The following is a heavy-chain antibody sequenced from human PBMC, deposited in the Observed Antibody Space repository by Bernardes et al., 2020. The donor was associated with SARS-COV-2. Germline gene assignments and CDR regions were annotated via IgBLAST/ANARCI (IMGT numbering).Heavy chain of an antibody. J-gene: IGHJ4*02. D-gene: IGHD6-19*01. CDR1: VGSFSGHY. CDR3: ARVAAADLHGAGTLDY. Sequence: SETLSLTCAVYVGSFSGHYWTWIRQPPGKGLEWIGEINHSGSTNYNPSLKSRVTISADTSKNQFSLKLNSVTAADTAVYYYARVAAADLHGAGTLDYWGQGTLVTVSS. CDR2: INHSGST. V-gene: IGHV4-34*01.